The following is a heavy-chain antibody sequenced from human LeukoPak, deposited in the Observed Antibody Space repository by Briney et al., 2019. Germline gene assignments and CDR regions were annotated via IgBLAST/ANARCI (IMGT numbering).Heavy chain of an antibody. V-gene: IGHV3-74*01. Sequence: QPGGSLRLSCAASGFTFSSYWMHWVRQAPGKGLVWVSRINSDGSSTSYADSVKGRFSISRDNSKNTLYLQMNSLRAEDTAVYYCAKSKQSGLAYYFDYWGQGTLVTVSS. J-gene: IGHJ4*02. CDR3: AKSKQSGLAYYFDY. D-gene: IGHD4-11*01. CDR1: GFTFSSYW. CDR2: INSDGSST.